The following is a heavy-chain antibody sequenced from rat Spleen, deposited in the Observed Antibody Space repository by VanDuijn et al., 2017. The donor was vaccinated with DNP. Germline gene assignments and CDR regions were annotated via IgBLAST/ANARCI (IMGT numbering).Heavy chain of an antibody. D-gene: IGHD1-3*01. CDR1: GLSLTSNS. Sequence: QVQLKESGPGLVQPSQTLSLTCTVSGLSLTSNSVSWIRQPPGKGLEWMGVIWSNGGTNYNSAIKSRLSISRDTSKSQVFLNMNSLQTEDTAMYFCARSLATVAPTGAMDAWGQGTSVTVSS. J-gene: IGHJ4*01. CDR3: ARSLATVAPTGAMDA. CDR2: IWSNGGT. V-gene: IGHV2-47*01.